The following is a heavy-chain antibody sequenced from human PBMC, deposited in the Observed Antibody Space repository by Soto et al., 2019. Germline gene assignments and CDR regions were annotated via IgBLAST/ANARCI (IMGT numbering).Heavy chain of an antibody. CDR1: GFTVSSNY. D-gene: IGHD3-16*01. CDR2: IYSGGST. V-gene: IGHV3-66*01. Sequence: GGSLRLSCAASGFTVSSNYMSWVRQAPGKGLEWVSVIYSGGSTYYADSVKGRFTISRDNSKNTLYLQMNSLRAEDTAVYYCASSRRAVTTGENYFDYWGQGTLVTVSS. CDR3: ASSRRAVTTGENYFDY. J-gene: IGHJ4*02.